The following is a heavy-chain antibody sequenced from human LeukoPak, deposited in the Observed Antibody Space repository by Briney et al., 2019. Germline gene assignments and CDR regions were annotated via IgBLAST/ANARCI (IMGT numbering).Heavy chain of an antibody. Sequence: GASVKVSCKASGYTFTSYYIHWVRQAPGQGLEWMGIINPSGGSTSYAQKFQGRVTMTRDMSTSTVYMELSSLRSEDTAVYYCARVGTTWDWFDPWGQGTLVTVSS. J-gene: IGHJ5*02. D-gene: IGHD4-11*01. CDR1: GYTFTSYY. V-gene: IGHV1-46*01. CDR2: INPSGGST. CDR3: ARVGTTWDWFDP.